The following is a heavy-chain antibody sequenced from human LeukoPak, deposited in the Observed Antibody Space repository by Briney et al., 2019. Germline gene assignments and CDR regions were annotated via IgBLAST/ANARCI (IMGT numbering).Heavy chain of an antibody. V-gene: IGHV4-4*07. D-gene: IGHD6-25*01. CDR1: GGSISSYY. CDR2: IYTSGST. CDR3: ARTRYSSEGSYYYYMDV. J-gene: IGHJ6*03. Sequence: SETLSLTCTVSGGSISSYYWSWIRRPAGKGLEWIGRIYTSGSTNYNPSLKSRVTISVDKSKNQFSLKLSSVTAADTAVYYCARTRYSSEGSYYYYMDVWGKGTTVTVSS.